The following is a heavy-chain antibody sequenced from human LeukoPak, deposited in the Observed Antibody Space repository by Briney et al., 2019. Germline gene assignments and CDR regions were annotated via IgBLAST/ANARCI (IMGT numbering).Heavy chain of an antibody. J-gene: IGHJ4*02. CDR2: ISSSSSYI. CDR3: ARGRAWGDYYDSSGYRHFDY. CDR1: GFTFSSNS. V-gene: IGHV3-21*01. D-gene: IGHD3-22*01. Sequence: PGGSLRLSCAASGFTFSSNSMNWVRQAPGKGLEWVSSISSSSSYIYYADSVKGRFTISRDNAKNSLYLQMNSLRAEDTAVYYCARGRAWGDYYDSSGYRHFDYWGQGTLVTVSS.